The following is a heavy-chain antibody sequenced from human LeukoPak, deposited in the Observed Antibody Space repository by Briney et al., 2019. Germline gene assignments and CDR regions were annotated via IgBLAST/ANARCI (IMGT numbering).Heavy chain of an antibody. CDR3: AGSNWSSSSDAFDI. Sequence: GGSLRLSCAASGFTFSSYAMSWVRQAPGKGLEWVSAISGSGAGTYYADSVKGRFTISRDDSKNTLYLQMNSLRAEDTAVYYCAGSNWSSSSDAFDIWGQGTMVTVSS. V-gene: IGHV3-23*01. D-gene: IGHD6-6*01. CDR2: ISGSGAGT. J-gene: IGHJ3*02. CDR1: GFTFSSYA.